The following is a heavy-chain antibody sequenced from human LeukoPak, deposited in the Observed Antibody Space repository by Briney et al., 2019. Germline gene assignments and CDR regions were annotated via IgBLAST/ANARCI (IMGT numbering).Heavy chain of an antibody. CDR1: GFTFSSYW. CDR2: LNSDGSGT. CDR3: ARNSQTPYGMDV. J-gene: IGHJ6*02. D-gene: IGHD4-23*01. Sequence: GGSLRLSCAASGFTFSSYWMHWVRQAPGKGLVWVSRLNSDGSGTTYADSVKGRFTISRDNAKNTLYLQMNSLRAEDTAVYYCARNSQTPYGMDVWGQGTTVTVSS. V-gene: IGHV3-74*01.